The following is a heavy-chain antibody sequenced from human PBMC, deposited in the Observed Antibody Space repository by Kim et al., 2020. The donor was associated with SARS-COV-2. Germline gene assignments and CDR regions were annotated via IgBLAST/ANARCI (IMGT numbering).Heavy chain of an antibody. J-gene: IGHJ6*02. CDR2: INHSGSI. D-gene: IGHD6-13*01. Sequence: SETLSLTCAVYGGSFSGYYWSWIRQPPGKGLEWSGEINHSGSINYNPSLKSRVTISVDTSKNQFSLKLSSVTAADTAVYYCARGGIAAAGLGNHYYYGMDVWGQGTTVTVSS. V-gene: IGHV4-34*01. CDR3: ARGGIAAAGLGNHYYYGMDV. CDR1: GGSFSGYY.